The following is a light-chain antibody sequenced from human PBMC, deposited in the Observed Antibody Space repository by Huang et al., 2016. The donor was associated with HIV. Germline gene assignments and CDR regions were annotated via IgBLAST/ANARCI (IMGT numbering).Light chain of an antibody. CDR2: GAS. Sequence: EIVLTQSPGTLSLSPGERATLSCRASQSVSSSYLAWYQQKPGQAPRLRIYGASSRATGIPDRLSGSGSGTDFTLTISRLEPEDFVVYYCQQYGRSPNTFGQGTKLEIK. V-gene: IGKV3-20*01. CDR3: QQYGRSPNT. CDR1: QSVSSSY. J-gene: IGKJ2*01.